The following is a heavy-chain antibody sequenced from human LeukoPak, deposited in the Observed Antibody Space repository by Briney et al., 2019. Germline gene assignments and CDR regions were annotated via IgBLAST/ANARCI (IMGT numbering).Heavy chain of an antibody. D-gene: IGHD2-2*01. CDR1: GGTFSSYA. J-gene: IGHJ4*02. CDR3: ARDGIDIVVVPAAFDY. V-gene: IGHV1-69*05. Sequence: ASVKVSCKASGGTFSSYAISWVRQAPGQGLEWMGGIIPIFGTANYAQKLQGRVTMTTDTSTSTAYMELRSLRSDDTAVYYCARDGIDIVVVPAAFDYWGQGTLVTVSS. CDR2: IIPIFGTA.